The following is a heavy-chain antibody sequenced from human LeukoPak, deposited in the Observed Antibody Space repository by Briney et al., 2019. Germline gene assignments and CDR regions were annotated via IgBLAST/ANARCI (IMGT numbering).Heavy chain of an antibody. CDR3: ARGGTIVVVPAAIRGNNWFDP. J-gene: IGHJ5*02. D-gene: IGHD2-2*01. CDR2: ISSSSSYI. CDR1: GFTFSNYG. V-gene: IGHV3-21*01. Sequence: GSLRLSCAASGFTFSNYGMNWVRQAPGKGLEWVSSISSSSSYIYYADSVKGRFTISRDNAKNSLYLQMNSLRAEDTAVYYCARGGTIVVVPAAIRGNNWFDPWGQGTLVTVSS.